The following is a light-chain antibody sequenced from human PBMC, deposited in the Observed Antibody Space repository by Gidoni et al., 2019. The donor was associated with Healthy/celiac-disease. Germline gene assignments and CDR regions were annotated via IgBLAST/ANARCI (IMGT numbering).Light chain of an antibody. CDR2: AAS. Sequence: DLQMTQSLSSLSASVGTRVTITCRASQSISSYLNWYQQKPGKAPKLLIYAASSLQSGVPSRFSGSGSGTDFTLNISSLQPEDFGTYYCQQSYSTPLTFGGXTKVEIK. CDR1: QSISSY. V-gene: IGKV1-39*01. J-gene: IGKJ4*01. CDR3: QQSYSTPLT.